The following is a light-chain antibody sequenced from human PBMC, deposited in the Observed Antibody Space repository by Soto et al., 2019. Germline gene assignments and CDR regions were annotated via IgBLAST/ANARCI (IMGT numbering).Light chain of an antibody. Sequence: QSALTQPASVSGSPGQSITISCTGTSSVIGGYNYVSWYQQHPGKAPKLMIYDVSNRPSGVSNRFPGSKSGNTASLTISGLQAEDEADYYCSSYTSSSTYVVFGGGTKLTVL. CDR1: SSVIGGYNY. J-gene: IGLJ2*01. V-gene: IGLV2-14*01. CDR2: DVS. CDR3: SSYTSSSTYVV.